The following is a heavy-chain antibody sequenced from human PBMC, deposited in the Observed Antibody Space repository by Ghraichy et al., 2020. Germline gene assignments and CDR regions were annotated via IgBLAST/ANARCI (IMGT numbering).Heavy chain of an antibody. D-gene: IGHD3-10*01. CDR1: GFTFSSYA. CDR2: ISGSGGST. Sequence: GGSLRLSCAASGFTFSSYAMSWVRQAPGKGLEWVSAISGSGGSTYYADSVKGRFTIFRDNSKNTLYLQMNSLRAEDTAVYYCAKDYYGSGSYYMPHYFDYWGQGTLVTVSS. V-gene: IGHV3-23*01. J-gene: IGHJ4*01. CDR3: AKDYYGSGSYYMPHYFDY.